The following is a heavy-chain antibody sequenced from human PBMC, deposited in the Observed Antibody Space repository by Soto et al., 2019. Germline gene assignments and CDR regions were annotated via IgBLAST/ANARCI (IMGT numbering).Heavy chain of an antibody. D-gene: IGHD2-2*01. CDR3: ARHPITVVVPADTMDV. J-gene: IGHJ6*02. CDR1: GYSFTSYW. CDR2: IDPSDSYT. V-gene: IGHV5-10-1*01. Sequence: GESLKISCKGSGYSFTSYWISWVRQMPGKGLEWMGRIDPSDSYTNYSPSFQGHVTISADKSISTAYLQWSSLKASDTAMYYCARHPITVVVPADTMDVWGQGNTVTVSS.